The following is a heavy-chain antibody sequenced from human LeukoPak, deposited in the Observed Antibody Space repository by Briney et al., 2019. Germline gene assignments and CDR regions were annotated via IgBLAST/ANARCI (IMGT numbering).Heavy chain of an antibody. V-gene: IGHV3-23*01. Sequence: GGSLRLSCAASGFSISGYAMSWVRQAPGKGLEWVSGISGSGGSTDYADSVKGRFTISRDNSKNTLYLQMNSLRAEDTAVYYCAKTHGSGPVDYWGQGTLVTVSS. J-gene: IGHJ4*02. CDR2: ISGSGGST. CDR3: AKTHGSGPVDY. CDR1: GFSISGYA. D-gene: IGHD1-26*01.